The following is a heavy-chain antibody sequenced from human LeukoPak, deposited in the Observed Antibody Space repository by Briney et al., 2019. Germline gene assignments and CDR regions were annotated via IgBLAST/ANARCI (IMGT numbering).Heavy chain of an antibody. J-gene: IGHJ3*02. V-gene: IGHV3-48*03. Sequence: GGSLRLSCAASGFTFSSYEMNWVRQAPGKGLEWVLYISSSGSTIYYADSVKGRFTISRDNAKNSLYLQMNSLRAEDTAVYYCARSLGYYYGSGSYQGAFDIWGQGTMVTVSS. D-gene: IGHD3-10*01. CDR3: ARSLGYYYGSGSYQGAFDI. CDR2: ISSSGSTI. CDR1: GFTFSSYE.